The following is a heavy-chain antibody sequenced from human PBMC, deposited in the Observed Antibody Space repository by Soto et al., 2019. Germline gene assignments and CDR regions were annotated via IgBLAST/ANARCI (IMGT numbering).Heavy chain of an antibody. J-gene: IGHJ4*02. CDR1: GYTFSSIG. CDR2: ISPHKGDT. D-gene: IGHD3-10*01. Sequence: GASAKVSCKTSGYTFSSIGISWVRQAPGQGLEWMGWISPHKGDTYYAQRLQGRVTMTTDTSTSTAYMELRSLRSDDTAVYFCARDLDGSGSYYTNYWGQGTLVTVSS. CDR3: ARDLDGSGSYYTNY. V-gene: IGHV1-18*01.